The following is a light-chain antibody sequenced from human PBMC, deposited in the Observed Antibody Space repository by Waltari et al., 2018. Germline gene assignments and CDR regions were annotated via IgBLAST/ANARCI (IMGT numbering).Light chain of an antibody. CDR3: LLSYSGARV. CDR2: DTS. Sequence: QAVVTQEPSLTVSPGGTVTLPCGSSTGSVTTGHSPYWFQQKPGQAPRTLIYDTSNKHSWTPARFSGSLLGDKAALTLSGAQPEDEAEYYCLLSYSGARVFGAGTKVTVL. V-gene: IGLV7-46*01. CDR1: TGSVTTGHS. J-gene: IGLJ1*01.